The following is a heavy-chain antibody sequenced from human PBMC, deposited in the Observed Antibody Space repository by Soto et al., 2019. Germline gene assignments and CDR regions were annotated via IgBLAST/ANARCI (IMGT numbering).Heavy chain of an antibody. CDR1: GGTFSSYA. D-gene: IGHD3-3*01. Sequence: GASVKVSCKASGGTFSSYAIGWVRQAPGQGLEWMGGIIPIFGTANYAQKFQGRVTITADESTSTAYMELSSLRSEDTAVYYCLVGSGYLFYFDYWGQGTLVTVSS. J-gene: IGHJ4*02. CDR2: IIPIFGTA. CDR3: LVGSGYLFYFDY. V-gene: IGHV1-69*13.